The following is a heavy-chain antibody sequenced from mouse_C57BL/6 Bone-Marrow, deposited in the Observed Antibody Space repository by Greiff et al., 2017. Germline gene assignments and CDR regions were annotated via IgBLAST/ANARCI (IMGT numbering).Heavy chain of an antibody. D-gene: IGHD1-1*01. CDR2: IYPRSGNT. CDR1: GYTFTSYG. CDR3: ARLECDGSSGDWYFDV. V-gene: IGHV1-81*01. J-gene: IGHJ1*03. Sequence: VQLKESGAELARPGASVKLSCKASGYTFTSYGISWVKQRTGQGLEWIGEIYPRSGNTYYNEKFKGKATLTVDTSSSTAYMELHSLTSEDSAVYFCARLECDGSSGDWYFDVWVTGTTVTVSS.